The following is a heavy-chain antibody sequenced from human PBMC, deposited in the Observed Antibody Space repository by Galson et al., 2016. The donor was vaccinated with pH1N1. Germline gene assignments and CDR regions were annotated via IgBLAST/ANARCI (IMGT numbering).Heavy chain of an antibody. J-gene: IGHJ3*02. CDR2: VNPGGPTT. D-gene: IGHD4-17*01. Sequence: QSGAEVKKPGESLKISCKASGYSFISQWIAWVRQVPGKGREWVGVVNPGGPTTRYSPSFQGQVTISSDKSISTAYVQWISLRASDTATYYCARQYDFGDYRGIAFDIWGQGTVVLVSS. V-gene: IGHV5-51*03. CDR1: GYSFISQW. CDR3: ARQYDFGDYRGIAFDI.